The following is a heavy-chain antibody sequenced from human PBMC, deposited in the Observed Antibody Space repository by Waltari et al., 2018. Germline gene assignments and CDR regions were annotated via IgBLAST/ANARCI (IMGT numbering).Heavy chain of an antibody. D-gene: IGHD6-13*01. J-gene: IGHJ3*02. V-gene: IGHV4-38-2*01. CDR3: ARPRSYSSLDAFDI. CDR2: IYHSGST. Sequence: QVQLQESGPGLVKPSETLSLTCAVSGYSISSGYYWGWIRQTPGKGLEWIGSIYHSGSTYYNPSLKSRVTISVDTSKNQFSLKLSSVTAADTAVYYCARPRSYSSLDAFDIWGQGTMVTVSS. CDR1: GYSISSGYY.